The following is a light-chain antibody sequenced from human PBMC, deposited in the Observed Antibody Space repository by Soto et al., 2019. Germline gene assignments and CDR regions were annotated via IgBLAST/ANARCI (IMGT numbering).Light chain of an antibody. V-gene: IGKV3-15*01. CDR1: QSVSSN. J-gene: IGKJ1*01. CDR3: QHYKSASPWT. Sequence: EIVMTQSPATLSVSPGESATLSCRASQSVSSNLAWYQQKPGQAPRLLIYGASTRATGIPARFSGSGSGTEFTLTISSLQSEDFATYFCQHYKSASPWTFGQGTKVEIK. CDR2: GAS.